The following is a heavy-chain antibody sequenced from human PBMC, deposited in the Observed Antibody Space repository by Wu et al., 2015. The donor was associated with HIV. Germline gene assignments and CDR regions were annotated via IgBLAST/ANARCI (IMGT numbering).Heavy chain of an antibody. CDR3: AREFAYYYDSSGYYDAFDI. Sequence: QVQLVQSGAEVKKPGASVKVSCKASGYTFTSYGISWVRQAPGQGLEWMGWISAYNGNTNYAQKLQGRVTMTTDTSTSTAYMELRSLRSDDTAVYYCAREFAYYYDSSGYYDAFDIWGQGTMVTVSS. V-gene: IGHV1-18*01. D-gene: IGHD3-22*01. CDR2: ISAYNGNT. J-gene: IGHJ3*02. CDR1: GYTFTSYG.